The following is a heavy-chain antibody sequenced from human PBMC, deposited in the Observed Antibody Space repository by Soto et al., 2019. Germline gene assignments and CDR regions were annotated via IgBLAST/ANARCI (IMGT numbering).Heavy chain of an antibody. CDR1: GFTFSSYG. J-gene: IGHJ4*02. CDR2: ISYDGSNK. CDR3: ARPTYYDFWSGSDY. V-gene: IGHV3-30*03. Sequence: PGGSLRLSCAASGFTFSSYGMHWVRQAPGKGLEWVAVISYDGSNKYYADSVKGRFTISRDNSKNTLYLQMNSLRAEDTAVYYCARPTYYDFWSGSDYWGQGTLVTVSS. D-gene: IGHD3-3*01.